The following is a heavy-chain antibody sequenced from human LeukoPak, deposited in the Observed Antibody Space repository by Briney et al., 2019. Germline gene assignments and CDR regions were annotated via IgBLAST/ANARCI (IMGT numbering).Heavy chain of an antibody. CDR2: ISYDGSNK. V-gene: IGHV3-30*19. CDR3: ARDGLRITIFGVVMRLDYYYYGMDV. J-gene: IGHJ6*02. CDR1: GFTFSSYG. Sequence: HPGRSLRLSCAASGFTFSSYGMHWVRQAPGKGLEWVAVISYDGSNKYYADSVKGRFTISRDNSKNTLYLQMNSLRAEDTTVYYCARDGLRITIFGVVMRLDYYYYGMDVWGQGTTVTVSS. D-gene: IGHD3-3*01.